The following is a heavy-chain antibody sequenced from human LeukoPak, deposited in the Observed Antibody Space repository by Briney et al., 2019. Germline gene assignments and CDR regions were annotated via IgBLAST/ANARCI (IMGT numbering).Heavy chain of an antibody. J-gene: IGHJ4*02. CDR3: ARRRRDGHIDY. D-gene: IGHD5-24*01. CDR1: GYSFTSYW. Sequence: GESLKISCQGSGYSFTSYWIGWVRQTPGKGLEWMGSIYSGDSNTKYNPSFQGQVIISADKSISTAYLQWSSLKPSDTAMYYCARRRRDGHIDYWGQGTLVTVSS. CDR2: IYSGDSNT. V-gene: IGHV5-51*01.